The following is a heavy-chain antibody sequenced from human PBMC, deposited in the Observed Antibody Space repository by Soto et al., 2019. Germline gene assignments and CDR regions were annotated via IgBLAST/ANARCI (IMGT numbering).Heavy chain of an antibody. D-gene: IGHD2-21*02. V-gene: IGHV1-69*13. CDR2: IIPIFGTA. Sequence: SVKVSCKASGGTFSSYAISWVRQAPGQGLEWMGGIIPIFGTANYAQKFQGRVTITADESTSTAYMGLSSLRSEDTAVYYCATKDRGVTAHNWFDPWGQGTLVTVSS. CDR1: GGTFSSYA. CDR3: ATKDRGVTAHNWFDP. J-gene: IGHJ5*02.